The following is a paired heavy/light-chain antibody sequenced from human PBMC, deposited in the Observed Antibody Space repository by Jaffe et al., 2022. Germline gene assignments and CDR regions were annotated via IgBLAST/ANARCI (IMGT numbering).Heavy chain of an antibody. CDR1: GYSFTSYW. CDR2: IYPGDSDT. V-gene: IGHV5-51*03. D-gene: IGHD3-22*01. Sequence: EVQLVQSGAEVKKPGESLKISCKGSGYSFTSYWIGWVRQMPGKGLEWMGIIYPGDSDTRYSPSFQGQVTISADKSISTAYLQWSSLKASDTAMYYCVRPYYDSSGYPNDAFDIWGQGTMVTVSS. J-gene: IGHJ3*02. CDR3: VRPYYDSSGYPNDAFDI.
Light chain of an antibody. CDR1: QSLLHSNGYNY. Sequence: DIVMTQSPLSLPVTPGEPASISCRSSQSLLHSNGYNYLDWYLQKPGQSPQLLIYLGSNRASGVPDRFSGSGSGTDFTLKISRVEAEDVGVYYCMQALQTPGAFGQGTKVEIK. J-gene: IGKJ1*01. CDR2: LGS. V-gene: IGKV2-28*01. CDR3: MQALQTPGA.